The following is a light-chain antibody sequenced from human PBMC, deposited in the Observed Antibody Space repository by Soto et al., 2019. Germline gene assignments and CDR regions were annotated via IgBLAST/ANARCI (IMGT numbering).Light chain of an antibody. CDR1: QSVNNNY. Sequence: EIVLTQSPGTLSLSPGERATLSCRASQSVNNNYLAWCQQKPGQPPRLLIYGASSRAIGIPDRFSGGGSGTDFTLTISRLEPEDFAVYYCQQYGSSYTFGPGTKVDIK. J-gene: IGKJ3*01. V-gene: IGKV3-20*01. CDR3: QQYGSSYT. CDR2: GAS.